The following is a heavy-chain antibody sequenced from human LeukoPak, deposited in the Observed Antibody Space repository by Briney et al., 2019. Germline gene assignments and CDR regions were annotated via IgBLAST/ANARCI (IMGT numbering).Heavy chain of an antibody. D-gene: IGHD2-15*01. CDR2: INPRDSDA. J-gene: IGHJ4*02. CDR1: GYSFTTYW. V-gene: IGHV5-51*01. Sequence: GETLKISCKASGYSFTTYWIAWLRQMPGKGLEWVGIINPRDSDARYSPSFQGQVIISADASISTAYLQWSSLQASDTAMYYCARQWSFDYWGQGSLVIVSS. CDR3: ARQWSFDY.